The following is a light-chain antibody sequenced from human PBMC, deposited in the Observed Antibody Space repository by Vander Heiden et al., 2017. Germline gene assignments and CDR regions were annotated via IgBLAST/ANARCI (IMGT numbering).Light chain of an antibody. CDR2: GVK. J-gene: IGLJ2*01. V-gene: IGLV2-8*01. Sequence: QSALNQPPSASGSPGQSVTISCAGTSGDIGAYNTVSWLQHHPGKAPKLVIDGVKKRPSGVPGRFSASKSGNTASLTVSGLQDDDEADYYCTSYAGNNNLVFGGGTTLTV. CDR3: TSYAGNNNLV. CDR1: SGDIGAYNT.